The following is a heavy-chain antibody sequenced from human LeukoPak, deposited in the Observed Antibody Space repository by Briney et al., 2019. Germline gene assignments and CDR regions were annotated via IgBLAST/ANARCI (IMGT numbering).Heavy chain of an antibody. CDR2: IYYSGST. CDR1: GGSISSYY. CDR3: ARSSITMVRGVIIRYYYGMDV. V-gene: IGHV4-59*01. Sequence: SETLSLTCTVSGGSISSYYWSWIRQPPGKGLEWIGYIYYSGSTNYNPSLKSRVTISVDTSKNQFSLKLSSVTAADTAVYYCARSSITMVRGVIIRYYYGMDVWGQGTTVTVSS. J-gene: IGHJ6*02. D-gene: IGHD3-10*01.